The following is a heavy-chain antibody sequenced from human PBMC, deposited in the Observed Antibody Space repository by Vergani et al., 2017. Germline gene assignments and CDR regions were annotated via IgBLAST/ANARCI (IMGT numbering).Heavy chain of an antibody. J-gene: IGHJ4*02. V-gene: IGHV3-21*01. CDR3: ARDDTAMVTNDY. CDR1: GFTFSSYS. Sequence: EVQLVESGGGLVKPGGSLRLSCAASGFTFSSYSMNWVRQAPGKGLEWVSSISSSSSYIYYADSVKGRFTISRDSAKNSLYLQMNSLRAEDTAVYYCARDDTAMVTNDYWGQGTLVTVSS. CDR2: ISSSSSYI. D-gene: IGHD5-18*01.